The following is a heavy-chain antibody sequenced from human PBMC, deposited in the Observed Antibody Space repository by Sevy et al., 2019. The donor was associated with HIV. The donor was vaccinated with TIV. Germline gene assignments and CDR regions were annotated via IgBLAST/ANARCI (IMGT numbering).Heavy chain of an antibody. CDR2: IRGSGGST. V-gene: IGHV3-23*01. J-gene: IGHJ6*02. CDR1: GFTFSDYA. Sequence: GGSLRLSCAASGFTFSDYAMSWVRQAPGKGLEWVSTIRGSGGSTYYTDSVKGRFTISRDNSKNTLYLQMNSLRAEDTAVYYCHGDYDSSQLASYYYYGMDVWGQGTTVTVSS. D-gene: IGHD3-22*01. CDR3: HGDYDSSQLASYYYYGMDV.